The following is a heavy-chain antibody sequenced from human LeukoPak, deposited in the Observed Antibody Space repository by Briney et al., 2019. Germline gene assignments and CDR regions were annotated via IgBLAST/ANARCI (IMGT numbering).Heavy chain of an antibody. V-gene: IGHV4-61*02. J-gene: IGHJ6*03. D-gene: IGHD1-26*01. Sequence: TSQTLSLTCTVSGGSISSGSYYWSWIRQPAGKGLEWIGRIYTSGSTNYNPSLKSRVTISVDTSKNQFSLKLSSVTAADTAVYYCAREGLIDSGSYNYYMDVWGKGTTVTISS. CDR1: GGSISSGSYY. CDR3: AREGLIDSGSYNYYMDV. CDR2: IYTSGST.